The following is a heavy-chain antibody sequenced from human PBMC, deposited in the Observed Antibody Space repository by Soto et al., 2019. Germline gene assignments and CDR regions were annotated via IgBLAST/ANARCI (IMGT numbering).Heavy chain of an antibody. Sequence: QVQLVESGGGVVQPGRSLRLSCAASGFTFSSYGMHWVRQAPGKGLEWVAVISYDGSNKYYADSVKGRFTISRDNSKNTLYPQMNSLRAEDTAVYYCAKDPDTAMVPDYWGQGTLVTVSS. CDR3: AKDPDTAMVPDY. CDR1: GFTFSSYG. J-gene: IGHJ4*02. V-gene: IGHV3-30*18. CDR2: ISYDGSNK. D-gene: IGHD5-18*01.